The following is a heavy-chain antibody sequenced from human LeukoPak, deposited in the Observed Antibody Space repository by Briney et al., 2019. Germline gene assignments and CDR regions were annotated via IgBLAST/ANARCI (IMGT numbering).Heavy chain of an antibody. V-gene: IGHV4-4*07. J-gene: IGHJ4*02. Sequence: SETLSLTCTVSGGYISSYYWSWIRPPAGKGLEWIGRIYTSGSTNYNPSLKRRVTMSLDTPKNQFPLHLSPVPAADTAVYYCARDEGYDYVWGSAPDWGQGTLVTVSS. D-gene: IGHD3-16*01. CDR3: ARDEGYDYVWGSAPD. CDR2: IYTSGST. CDR1: GGYISSYY.